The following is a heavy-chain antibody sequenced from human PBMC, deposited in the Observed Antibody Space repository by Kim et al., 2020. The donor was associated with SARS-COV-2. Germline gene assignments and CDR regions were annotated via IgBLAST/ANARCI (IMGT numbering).Heavy chain of an antibody. CDR3: AREINSHPQRRHFDY. Sequence: GWSLRLSCTASGFTFGSFALHWVRQAPGKGLEWVAFIRFDGANIYYAESVKGRFTISRDNSKSTLYLQMSSLRAEDTAVYYCAREINSHPQRRHFDYWGQGTLVTVSS. V-gene: IGHV3-30*02. J-gene: IGHJ4*02. CDR1: GFTFGSFA. CDR2: IRFDGANI. D-gene: IGHD1-26*01.